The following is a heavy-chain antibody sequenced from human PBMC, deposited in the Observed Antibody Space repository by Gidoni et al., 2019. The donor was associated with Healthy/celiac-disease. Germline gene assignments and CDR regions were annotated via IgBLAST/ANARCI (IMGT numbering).Heavy chain of an antibody. CDR2: MNPNSGNT. Sequence: QVQLVQSGAEVKKPGASVKVSCQASGSTFTSYAINWVRQATGQGLEWMGWMNPNSGNTGYAQKFQGRVTMTRNTSISTAYMELSSLRSEDTAVYYCASLESGSYGGDAFDIWGQGTMVTVSS. D-gene: IGHD1-26*01. V-gene: IGHV1-8*01. CDR1: GSTFTSYA. J-gene: IGHJ3*02. CDR3: ASLESGSYGGDAFDI.